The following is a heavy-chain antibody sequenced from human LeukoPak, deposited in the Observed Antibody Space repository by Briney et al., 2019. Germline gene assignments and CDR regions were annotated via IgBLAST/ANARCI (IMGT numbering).Heavy chain of an antibody. Sequence: SETLSLTCTVSGGSISSGDYYWSWIRQPPGKGLEWIGRIYTSGSTNYNPSLKSRVTMSVDTSKNQFSLKLSSVTAADTAVYYCARVRLGGATRDAFDIWGQGTMVTVSS. CDR1: GGSISSGDYY. CDR2: IYTSGST. V-gene: IGHV4-61*02. D-gene: IGHD1-26*01. J-gene: IGHJ3*02. CDR3: ARVRLGGATRDAFDI.